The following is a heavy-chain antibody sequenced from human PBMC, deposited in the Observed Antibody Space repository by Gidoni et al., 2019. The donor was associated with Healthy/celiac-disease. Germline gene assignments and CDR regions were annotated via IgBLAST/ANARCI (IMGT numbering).Heavy chain of an antibody. Sequence: QMQLVQSGPEGKKPGTSGKVSCKASGFTFTSPAMQWVRQARGQRLEWIGWIVVGSCNTNYAQKFQERVTITRDMSTSTAYMELSSLRSEDTAVYYCAAGPYYYDSSGYYLAKYYYGMDVWGQGTTVTVSS. V-gene: IGHV1-58*02. CDR1: GFTFTSPA. CDR3: AAGPYYYDSSGYYLAKYYYGMDV. D-gene: IGHD3-22*01. CDR2: IVVGSCNT. J-gene: IGHJ6*02.